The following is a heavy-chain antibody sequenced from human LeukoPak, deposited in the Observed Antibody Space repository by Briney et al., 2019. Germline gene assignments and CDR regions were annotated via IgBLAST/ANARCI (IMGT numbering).Heavy chain of an antibody. D-gene: IGHD3-22*01. V-gene: IGHV3-23*01. CDR1: EFPFSSYS. CDR2: ISGSGGST. J-gene: IGHJ4*02. Sequence: PGGSLRVSCAASEFPFSSYSMSWVRQAPGKGLEWVSAISGSGGSTYYADSVKGRFTTPRDNSKNTLYLQMNSLRADDTAVYYCANLFPRITTMLVGDCWGQGTLVTVSS. CDR3: ANLFPRITTMLVGDC.